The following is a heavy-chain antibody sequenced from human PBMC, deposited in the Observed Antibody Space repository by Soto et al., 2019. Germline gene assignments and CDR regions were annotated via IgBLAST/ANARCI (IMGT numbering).Heavy chain of an antibody. V-gene: IGHV3-48*03. CDR2: ITSGGTT. CDR1: GFTFSSYE. J-gene: IGHJ4*02. D-gene: IGHD1-26*01. CDR3: ARVLYATWSSFDY. Sequence: WGSLRLSCTASGFTFSSYEMTWVRQAPGKGLEWISYITSGGTTYYADSAKGRFTISRDNAKNSLYLHLNSLTAEDTAIYYCARVLYATWSSFDYWGQGTLVTVSS.